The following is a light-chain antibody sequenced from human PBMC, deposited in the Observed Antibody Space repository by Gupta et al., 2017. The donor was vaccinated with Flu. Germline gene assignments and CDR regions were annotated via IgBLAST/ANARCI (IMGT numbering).Light chain of an antibody. Sequence: NFILTQPHSVSDSPGKTVTISCTRSSGGIAGNYVQWYRQRPGTSPIILMYEDDQRPSGVPERFSGSIDGSSTSVSLTISQLEAEDDDYYSAQYYNDNSGVFGGGTRLTVL. CDR2: EDD. V-gene: IGLV6-57*01. CDR1: SGGIAGNY. CDR3: QYYNDNSGV. J-gene: IGLJ3*02.